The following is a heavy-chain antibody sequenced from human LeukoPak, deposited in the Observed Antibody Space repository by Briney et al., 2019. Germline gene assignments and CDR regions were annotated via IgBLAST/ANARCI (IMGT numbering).Heavy chain of an antibody. CDR1: GFTFSSYG. Sequence: GGPLRLSCAASGFTFSSYGMQCLRQARGKALECVAFIWYDGSNKYYADSVKGRFTISRDNSKNTLYLQMNSLRAEDTAVYYCAKDRTYYDFWSGSPPTFDLDYWGQGTLVTVSS. CDR3: AKDRTYYDFWSGSPPTFDLDY. D-gene: IGHD3-3*01. J-gene: IGHJ4*02. CDR2: IWYDGSNK. V-gene: IGHV3-30*02.